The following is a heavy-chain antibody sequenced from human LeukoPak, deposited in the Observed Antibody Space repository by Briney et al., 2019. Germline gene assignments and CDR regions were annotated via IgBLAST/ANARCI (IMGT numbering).Heavy chain of an antibody. CDR3: ARGYYYGSGSYYKFDY. V-gene: IGHV4-34*01. J-gene: IGHJ4*02. CDR1: GGSFSGYY. Sequence: SETLSLTCAVYGGSFSGYYWSWIRQPPGKGLEWIGEINHSGSTNYNPSLKSRVTISVDTSKNQFSLKLSSVTAADTAVYYCARGYYYGSGSYYKFDYWGQGALVTVSS. D-gene: IGHD3-10*01. CDR2: INHSGST.